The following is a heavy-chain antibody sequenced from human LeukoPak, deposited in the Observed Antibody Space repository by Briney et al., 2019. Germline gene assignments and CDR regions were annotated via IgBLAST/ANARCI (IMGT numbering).Heavy chain of an antibody. J-gene: IGHJ4*02. CDR2: IRFDGSNT. V-gene: IGHV3-30*02. CDR1: GFSFSAYW. CDR3: AKVKTDILIPDS. D-gene: IGHD2-21*02. Sequence: PGRSLRLSCAASGFSFSAYWMHWVRQAPGKGLEWVSFIRFDGSNTYHADSVKGRFTISRDNSKNTLYLQMNSLTSADTAVYYCAKVKTDILIPDSWGQGTLVTVSS.